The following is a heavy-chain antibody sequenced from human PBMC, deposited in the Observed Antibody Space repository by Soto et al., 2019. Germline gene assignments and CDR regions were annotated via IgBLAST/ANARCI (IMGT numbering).Heavy chain of an antibody. Sequence: GGSLRLSCAASGFTFSTYTMSWVRQAPGKGLEWVSYISSGGTSIYYAASVKGRFTISRDNAKNSVFLQMNSLRAEDTAVYYCTTDSSGWFSFDPWGQGALVTVSS. J-gene: IGHJ5*02. CDR2: ISSGGTSI. D-gene: IGHD6-19*01. CDR1: GFTFSTYT. CDR3: TTDSSGWFSFDP. V-gene: IGHV3-48*04.